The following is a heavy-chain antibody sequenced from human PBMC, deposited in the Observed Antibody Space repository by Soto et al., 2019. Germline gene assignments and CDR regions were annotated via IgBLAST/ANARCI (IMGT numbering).Heavy chain of an antibody. J-gene: IGHJ4*02. Sequence: QVQLVESGGGVVQPGRSLRLSCAASGFTFSSYAMHWVRQAPGKRLEWVAGISYDGSTKYYADSVKGRFTISRDNSKNTLYLQRNSLRSEDTAVYYCARARVTMVRGVIITRMGVDYWGQGTVVTVSS. CDR1: GFTFSSYA. V-gene: IGHV3-30-3*01. CDR3: ARARVTMVRGVIITRMGVDY. D-gene: IGHD3-10*01. CDR2: ISYDGSTK.